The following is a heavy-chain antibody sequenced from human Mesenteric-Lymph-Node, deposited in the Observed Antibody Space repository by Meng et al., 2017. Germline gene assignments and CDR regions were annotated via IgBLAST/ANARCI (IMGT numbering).Heavy chain of an antibody. CDR3: AHSVYCSTGSCRYFDY. CDR2: IYWDDDK. D-gene: IGHD2-15*01. J-gene: IGHJ4*02. V-gene: IGHV2-5*02. CDR1: GFSLSRGVG. Sequence: SGPTLVKPTQTLTLTCTFSGFSLSRGVGVGWIRQPPGKALEWLALIYWDDDKRYSPSLKSRLTITKDTSKNQVVLSMTNVDPVDTATYFCAHSVYCSTGSCRYFDYWGQGTLVTVSS.